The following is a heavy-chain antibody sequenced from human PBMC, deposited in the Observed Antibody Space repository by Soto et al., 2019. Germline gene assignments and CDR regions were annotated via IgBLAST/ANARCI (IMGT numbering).Heavy chain of an antibody. V-gene: IGHV3-21*01. CDR1: GFTFSSYS. CDR3: ARVPYYYGMDV. Sequence: EVQLVESGGGLVKPGGSLRLSCAASGFTFSSYSMNWVRQAPGKGLELVSSISRSSSYIYYADSVKGRFTISRDNATNSLYLQMNSLRADDTAVYYSARVPYYYGMDVWGQGTTVTVSS. J-gene: IGHJ6*02. CDR2: ISRSSSYI.